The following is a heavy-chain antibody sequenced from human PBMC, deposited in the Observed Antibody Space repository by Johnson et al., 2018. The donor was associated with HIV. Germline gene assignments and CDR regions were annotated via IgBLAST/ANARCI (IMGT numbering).Heavy chain of an antibody. V-gene: IGHV3-30*04. Sequence: QVQLVESGGGVVQPGRSLRLPCAVSGFTLSSYVMHRVRQAPGKGLEWVAVISHDGRYKYDADSVKCRFTILRHNSKNTLYLQMNSLRAEDTAVYYCAREKLRYSRPSKHDAFDIWGQGTMVTVSS. J-gene: IGHJ3*02. CDR3: AREKLRYSRPSKHDAFDI. CDR1: GFTLSSYV. CDR2: ISHDGRYK. D-gene: IGHD6-13*01.